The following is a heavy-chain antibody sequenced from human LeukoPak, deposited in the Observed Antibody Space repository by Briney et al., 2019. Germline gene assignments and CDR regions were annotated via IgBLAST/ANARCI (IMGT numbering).Heavy chain of an antibody. CDR2: ISSSSIYT. CDR1: GFTFSRYS. V-gene: IGHV3-21*04. D-gene: IGHD1-26*01. CDR3: ARDLLVGATTNWFDP. J-gene: IGHJ5*02. Sequence: GGSLRLSCAASGFTFSRYSMIWVRQAPGKGLEWVSSISSSSIYTYYAGSVKGRFTISRDNAKKSLYLQMNSLRSEDTAVYYCARDLLVGATTNWFDPWGQGTLVTVSS.